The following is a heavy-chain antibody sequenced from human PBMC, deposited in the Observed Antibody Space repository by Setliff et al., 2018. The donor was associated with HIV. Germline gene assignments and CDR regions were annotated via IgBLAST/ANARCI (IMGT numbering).Heavy chain of an antibody. J-gene: IGHJ4*02. CDR2: MNPNSGNT. CDR3: ARGGDDYGPGTWTFDF. CDR1: GGTFSSYA. Sequence: ASVKVSCKASGGTFSSYAINWVRQAPGQGLEWMGWMNPNSGNTGYAHKFQGRVTMTRDTSISTAYMELSSLTSEDTAVYYCARGGDDYGPGTWTFDFWGQGTLVTVSS. V-gene: IGHV1-8*02. D-gene: IGHD3-10*01.